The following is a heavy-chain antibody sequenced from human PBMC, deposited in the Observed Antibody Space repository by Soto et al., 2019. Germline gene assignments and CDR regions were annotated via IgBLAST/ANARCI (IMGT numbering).Heavy chain of an antibody. CDR3: ARSDSSGKTRYYFDH. Sequence: SETLSLTCTVSGGSISSGSYYWSWIRQHPGKGLEWIGYIYSAESTNYNPSLKSRLSISVDMSASQFSLKLSSVTVADTAVYYCARSDSSGKTRYYFDHWGQGTLVTVSS. CDR2: IYSAEST. CDR1: GGSISSGSYY. V-gene: IGHV4-31*03. D-gene: IGHD3-22*01. J-gene: IGHJ4*02.